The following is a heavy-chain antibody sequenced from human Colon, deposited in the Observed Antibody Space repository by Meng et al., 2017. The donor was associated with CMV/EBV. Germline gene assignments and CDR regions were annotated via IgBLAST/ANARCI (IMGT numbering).Heavy chain of an antibody. Sequence: QIPLKDSGPPTVKPTQTLTLTFTFSGFSLSTNGVAVGWIRQPPGQALEWLALIFWDGDKRYKTSLENRLTITKDTSKNQVVLTVTNMDPVDTATYYCAHLSYDGRSDHFDYWGQGTLVTVSS. D-gene: IGHD4-23*01. CDR3: AHLSYDGRSDHFDY. J-gene: IGHJ4*02. V-gene: IGHV2-5*02. CDR2: IFWDGDK. CDR1: GFSLSTNGVA.